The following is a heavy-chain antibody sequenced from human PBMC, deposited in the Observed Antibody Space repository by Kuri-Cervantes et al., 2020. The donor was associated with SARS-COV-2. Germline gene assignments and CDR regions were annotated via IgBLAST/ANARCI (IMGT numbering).Heavy chain of an antibody. CDR1: GGSISSSSYY. J-gene: IGHJ6*03. V-gene: IGHV4-39*07. Sequence: GSLRLTCTVSGGSISSSSYYWGWIRQPPGKGLEWIGSIYYSGSTYYNPSLKSRVTISVDTSKNQFSLKLSSVTAADTAVYYCARTLVVPAAMLGYYYYYMDVWGKGTTVT. CDR3: ARTLVVPAAMLGYYYYYMDV. D-gene: IGHD2-2*01. CDR2: IYYSGST.